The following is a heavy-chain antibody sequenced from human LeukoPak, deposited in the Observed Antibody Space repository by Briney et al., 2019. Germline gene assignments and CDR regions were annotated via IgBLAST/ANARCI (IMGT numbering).Heavy chain of an antibody. CDR2: ISAYNGNT. V-gene: IGHV1-18*04. Sequence: ASVKVSCKASGYTFTGYYMHWVRQAPGQGLEWMGWISAYNGNTNYAQKLQGRVTMTTDTSTSTAYMELRSLRSDDTAVYYCARADIVATAYFDYWGQGTLVTVSS. CDR1: GYTFTGYY. CDR3: ARADIVATAYFDY. J-gene: IGHJ4*02. D-gene: IGHD5-12*01.